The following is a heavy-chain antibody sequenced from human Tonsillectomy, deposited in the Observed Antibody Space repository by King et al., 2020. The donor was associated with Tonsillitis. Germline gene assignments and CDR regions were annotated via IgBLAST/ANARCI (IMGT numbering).Heavy chain of an antibody. CDR3: ARGSDDPELDY. Sequence: VQLVESGGGLVQPGGSLRLSCAASGFTLSRYWMSWVRQAPGKGLECVANIKQDGSEKYYVDSVKGRFTISRDNAKNSLYLQMNSLRAEDTAVYYCARGSDDPELDYWGQGILVTVSS. CDR1: GFTLSRYW. J-gene: IGHJ4*02. D-gene: IGHD6-25*01. V-gene: IGHV3-7*01. CDR2: IKQDGSEK.